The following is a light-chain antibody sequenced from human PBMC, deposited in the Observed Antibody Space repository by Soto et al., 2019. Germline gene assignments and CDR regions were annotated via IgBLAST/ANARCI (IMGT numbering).Light chain of an antibody. CDR3: HHRYNWPSIT. CDR1: QSVSGF. J-gene: IGKJ5*01. CDR2: DAS. Sequence: EIVFTQSPATMSLSPGEGATLSCRASQSVSGFLAWYQQKPGQVPRLLIYDASNRATGVPARFSGSGSGTDFTLTISSLEPEDFAVYYCHHRYNWPSITFGQGTRLEIK. V-gene: IGKV3-11*01.